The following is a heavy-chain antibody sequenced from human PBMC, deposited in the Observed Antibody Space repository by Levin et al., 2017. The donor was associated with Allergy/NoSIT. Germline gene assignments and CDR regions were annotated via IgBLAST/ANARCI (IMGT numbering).Heavy chain of an antibody. V-gene: IGHV4-34*01. D-gene: IGHD2-8*01. CDR3: ARDSPTSTNGVCPIFDY. CDR1: GGSFSGYY. J-gene: IGHJ4*02. Sequence: PSQTLSLPCAVYGGSFSGYYWSWIRQPPGKGLEWIGEINHSGSTNYNPSLKSRVTISVDTSKNQFSLKLSSVTAADTAVYYCARDSPTSTNGVCPIFDYWGQGTLVTVSS. CDR2: INHSGST.